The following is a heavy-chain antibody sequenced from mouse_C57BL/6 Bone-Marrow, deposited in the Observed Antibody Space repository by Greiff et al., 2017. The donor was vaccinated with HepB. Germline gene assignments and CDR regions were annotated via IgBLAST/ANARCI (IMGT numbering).Heavy chain of an antibody. J-gene: IGHJ2*01. CDR2: ISDGGSYT. V-gene: IGHV5-4*01. Sequence: EVQLVESGGDLVKPGGSLKLSCAASGFTFSSYAMSWVRQTPEKRLEWVATISDGGSYTYYPDNVKGRFTISRDNAKNNLYLQMSHLKSEDTAMYYCARDGYFDYWGQGTTLTVSS. CDR3: ARDGYFDY. CDR1: GFTFSSYA.